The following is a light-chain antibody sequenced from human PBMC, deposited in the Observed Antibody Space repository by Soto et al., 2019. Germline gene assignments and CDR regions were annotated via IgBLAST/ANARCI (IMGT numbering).Light chain of an antibody. CDR2: AAS. CDR3: QKYNSGPFT. CDR1: QGISNY. J-gene: IGKJ3*01. V-gene: IGKV1-27*01. Sequence: DIQMTQSPSSLSASVGDRVTITCRASQGISNYLAWYQQKPGKVPKLLIYAASTLQLGVPSRFSGSGYGTDFTLTISSLQPEDVATYYCQKYNSGPFTFGPGTKVDIK.